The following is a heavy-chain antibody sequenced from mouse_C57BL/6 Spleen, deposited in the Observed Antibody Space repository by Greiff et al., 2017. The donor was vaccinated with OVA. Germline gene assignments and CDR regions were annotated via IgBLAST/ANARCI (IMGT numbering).Heavy chain of an antibody. CDR2: IYPGSGNT. V-gene: IGHV1-76*01. J-gene: IGHJ2*01. Sequence: VQLQQSGAELVRPGASVKLSCKASGYTFTDYYINWVKQRPGQGLEWIARIYPGSGNTYYNEKFKGKATLTAEKSSSTAYMQLSSLTSEDSAVYFCARSPVVAPYFDYWGQGTTLTVSS. CDR1: GYTFTDYY. D-gene: IGHD1-1*01. CDR3: ARSPVVAPYFDY.